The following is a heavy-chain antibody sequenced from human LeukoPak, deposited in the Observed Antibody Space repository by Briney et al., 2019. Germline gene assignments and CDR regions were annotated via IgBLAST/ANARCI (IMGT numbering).Heavy chain of an antibody. CDR3: AKGAYYGSGTFYTD. J-gene: IGHJ4*02. D-gene: IGHD3-10*01. CDR1: GFTFGDHA. CDR2: INWNSDNS. Sequence: PGMSLRLSCAASGFTFGDHAMPWVRQAPGKGLEWVSGINWNSDNSVYADSLMGRISISRDNVKNSLYLQMNSLSVEDTAFYYCAKGAYYGSGTFYTDWGQGTLVAVSS. V-gene: IGHV3-9*01.